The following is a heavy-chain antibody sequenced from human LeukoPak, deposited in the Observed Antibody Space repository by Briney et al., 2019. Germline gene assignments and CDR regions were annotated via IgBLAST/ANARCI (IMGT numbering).Heavy chain of an antibody. J-gene: IGHJ4*02. D-gene: IGHD2-15*01. CDR1: GYTFTGYY. CDR2: INPYTGGT. Sequence: ASVKVSCKASGYTFTGYYMHWVRQAPGQGLEWMGWINPYTGGTNHAQKFQGRVTMTRDTSIGTAYMELRRLRSDDTAVYYCARPYCSGASCHDYFDYWGQGTLVTVSS. V-gene: IGHV1-2*02. CDR3: ARPYCSGASCHDYFDY.